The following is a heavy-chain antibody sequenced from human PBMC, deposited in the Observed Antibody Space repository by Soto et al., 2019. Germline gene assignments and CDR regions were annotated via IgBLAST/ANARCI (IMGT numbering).Heavy chain of an antibody. CDR3: ARHGFCSVGACFDWYVDL. CDR2: IYHSGST. D-gene: IGHD2-15*01. Sequence: QVQLQESGPGLVKPSETLSLTCTVSGGSITNYYWSWSWIRQPPGKGLEWIGYIYHSGSTSYNPYRKSAVKMAVDPPQNQFSLKLNSVAAADTAVYYSARHGFCSVGACFDWYVDLWGRGTLVTVSS. J-gene: IGHJ2*01. V-gene: IGHV4-59*01. CDR1: GGSITNYY.